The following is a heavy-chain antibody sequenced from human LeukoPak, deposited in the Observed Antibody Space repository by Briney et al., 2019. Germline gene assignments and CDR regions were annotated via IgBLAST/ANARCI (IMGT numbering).Heavy chain of an antibody. J-gene: IGHJ4*02. Sequence: GGSLRLSCAASGFAFSSYDMHWVRQATGKGLEWVSAIGTAGDTYYPGSVKGRFTISRENAKNSLYLQMNSLRAGDTAVYYCARGPYGSGSFDYWGQGTLVTVSS. CDR2: IGTAGDT. D-gene: IGHD3-10*01. CDR1: GFAFSSYD. V-gene: IGHV3-13*01. CDR3: ARGPYGSGSFDY.